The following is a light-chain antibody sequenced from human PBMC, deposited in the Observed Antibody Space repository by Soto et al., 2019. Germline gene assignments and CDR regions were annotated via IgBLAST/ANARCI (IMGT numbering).Light chain of an antibody. CDR2: DAS. Sequence: PGEGATLSCRASHSVSTYLAWYQQKPGQTPRLLIYDASTRATGIPARFSGSGSGTDFTLNISSLEPEDFAVYYCQQHTNWPLTLGGGTKVDIK. CDR3: QQHTNWPLT. V-gene: IGKV3-11*01. CDR1: HSVSTY. J-gene: IGKJ4*01.